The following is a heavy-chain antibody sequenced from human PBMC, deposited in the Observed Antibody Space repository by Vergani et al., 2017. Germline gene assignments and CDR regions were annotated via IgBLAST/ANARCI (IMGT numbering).Heavy chain of an antibody. CDR2: IYYSGST. J-gene: IGHJ4*02. Sequence: QVQLQQWGAGLLKPSETLSLTCAVYGGSFSGYYWSWIRPPPGKGLEWIGYIYYSGSTKYNPSLKSRVTISVDTSKNQFSLRLRSVTAADTAVYYCARGGWLVPHDYWGQGALVTVSS. D-gene: IGHD6-19*01. CDR3: ARGGWLVPHDY. V-gene: IGHV4-34*11. CDR1: GGSFSGYY.